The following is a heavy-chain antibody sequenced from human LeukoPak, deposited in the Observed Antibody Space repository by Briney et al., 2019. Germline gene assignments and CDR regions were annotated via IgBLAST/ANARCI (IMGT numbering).Heavy chain of an antibody. Sequence: ASVKVFCKASGYTFTGYYMHWVRQAPGQGLEWMGWVNPNSGGTNYAQKFQGRVTMTRDTSISTAYMELSRLRSDDTAVYYCARDGRYSYGGDNAFDIWGQGTMVTVSS. D-gene: IGHD5-18*01. CDR1: GYTFTGYY. CDR2: VNPNSGGT. CDR3: ARDGRYSYGGDNAFDI. J-gene: IGHJ3*02. V-gene: IGHV1-2*02.